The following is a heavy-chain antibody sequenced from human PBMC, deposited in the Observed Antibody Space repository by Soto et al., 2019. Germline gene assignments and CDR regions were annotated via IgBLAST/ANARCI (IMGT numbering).Heavy chain of an antibody. CDR2: ISPSSSYI. CDR1: GFIFSSST. J-gene: IGHJ5*02. CDR3: ARETRDSSA. Sequence: GGSLRLSCAASGFIFSSSTRSWVRQAPGKGLEWVSCISPSSSYIYYADSVKGRFSISRDNAKNSLFLEMNNLRAEDTAVYYCARETRDSSAWGQGTLVTFSS. V-gene: IGHV3-21*01. D-gene: IGHD1-1*01.